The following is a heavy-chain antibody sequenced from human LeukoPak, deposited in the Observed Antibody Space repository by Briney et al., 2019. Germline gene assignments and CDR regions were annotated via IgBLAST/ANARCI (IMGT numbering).Heavy chain of an antibody. CDR3: AKTRLFLAWLHNPLYY. V-gene: IGHV3-23*01. J-gene: IGHJ4*02. CDR2: ISGSGGGT. CDR1: GFTFSSNA. Sequence: GGSLRLSCAASGFTFSSNAMSWVRQARGKGREWVSAISGSGGGTYYADSVKGRFTISRDNTKNTLYLKMNSRRAEDTAVYYCAKTRLFLAWLHNPLYYWGQGTLVTVSS. D-gene: IGHD3-3*01.